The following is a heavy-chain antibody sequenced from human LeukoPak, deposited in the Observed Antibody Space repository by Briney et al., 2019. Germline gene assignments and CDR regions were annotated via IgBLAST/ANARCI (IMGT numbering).Heavy chain of an antibody. CDR3: ASAYSYIHFDY. Sequence: PGESLKISCQGSGYSFTTYWIGWVRQMPGKGLEWMGIIYPGDSDTRYSPSFQGQVTISVDKSISTAYLQWSILKASDTAMHYCASAYSYIHFDYWGQGTLVTVSS. J-gene: IGHJ4*02. D-gene: IGHD5-18*01. CDR1: GYSFTTYW. V-gene: IGHV5-51*01. CDR2: IYPGDSDT.